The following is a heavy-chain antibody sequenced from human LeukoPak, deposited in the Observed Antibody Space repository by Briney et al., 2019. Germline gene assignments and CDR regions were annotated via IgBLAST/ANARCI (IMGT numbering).Heavy chain of an antibody. V-gene: IGHV4-4*02. CDR2: IYHSGST. CDR1: GGSISSSNW. Sequence: SETLSLTCAVSGGSISSSNWWSWVRQPPGKGLEWIGGIYHSGSTTYNPSLKRRGTISVDKPKNQFSLKLSSVTAADTAVYYCARAPGIAARIYYYYYMDVWGKGTTVTVSS. J-gene: IGHJ6*03. D-gene: IGHD6-13*01. CDR3: ARAPGIAARIYYYYYMDV.